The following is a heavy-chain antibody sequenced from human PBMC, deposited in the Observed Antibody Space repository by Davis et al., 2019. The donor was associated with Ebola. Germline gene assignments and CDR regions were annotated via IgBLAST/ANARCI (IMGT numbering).Heavy chain of an antibody. CDR3: ARFRRGSNAFDY. D-gene: IGHD1-26*01. CDR1: GGSFSGYY. J-gene: IGHJ4*02. V-gene: IGHV4-34*01. CDR2: INHSGST. Sequence: PSETLSLTCAVYGGSFSGYYWSWIRQPPGKGLEWIGEINHSGSTNYNPSLKSRVTISVDTSKNQFSLKLSSVTAADTAVYYCARFRRGSNAFDYWGQGTLVTVSS.